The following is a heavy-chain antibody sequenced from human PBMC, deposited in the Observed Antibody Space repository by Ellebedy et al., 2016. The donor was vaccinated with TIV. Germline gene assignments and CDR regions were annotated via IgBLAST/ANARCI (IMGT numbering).Heavy chain of an antibody. D-gene: IGHD1-1*01. V-gene: IGHV3-9*02. Sequence: SLKISCAVSGFTSHDHGMHWVRQAPGKGLAWVSGIIWNTGRTGYADSVKGRFTISRDNAKNSLYLQMNSLRVEDTALYYCTKDVDPGGLYSWGQGTRVTVSS. CDR2: IIWNTGRT. J-gene: IGHJ5*02. CDR1: GFTSHDHG. CDR3: TKDVDPGGLYS.